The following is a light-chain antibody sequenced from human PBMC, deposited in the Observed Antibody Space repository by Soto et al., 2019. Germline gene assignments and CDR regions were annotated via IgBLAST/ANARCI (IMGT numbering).Light chain of an antibody. CDR3: QQYNNYPHT. CDR2: AAS. J-gene: IGKJ4*01. CDR1: QGIDNH. V-gene: IGKV1-16*02. Sequence: DIQMTQSPSSLSASVGDRVTITCRASQGIDNHLAWFQQKPGKAPMSLIYAASSLQSGVPSKFSGSGSGTDFTLAISSLQPEDFVNYDCQQYNNYPHTFGGGTKVDI.